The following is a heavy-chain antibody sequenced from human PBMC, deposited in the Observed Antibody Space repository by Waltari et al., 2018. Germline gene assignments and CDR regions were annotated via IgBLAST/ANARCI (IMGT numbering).Heavy chain of an antibody. CDR3: ARSGFMDV. J-gene: IGHJ6*02. V-gene: IGHV3-74*01. Sequence: EVQLVESGGGLVQPGGSLRLSCAASGFSFSTYWMNWARQAPGEGLVWVSRINPNGNTIVYADSVKGRFTTSRDNAKNTLYPQMNSLRDDDTAVYYCARSGFMDVWGQGTTVTVSS. CDR1: GFSFSTYW. CDR2: INPNGNTI. D-gene: IGHD3-10*01.